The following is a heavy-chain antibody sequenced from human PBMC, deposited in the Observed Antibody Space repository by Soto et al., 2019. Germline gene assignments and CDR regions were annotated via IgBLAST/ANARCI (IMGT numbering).Heavy chain of an antibody. Sequence: QVQLVQSGAEVKKPGSSVKVSCKASGGTFSSYAISWVRQAPGQGLEWMGGIIPIFGTANYAQKFQGRDTITADKSTSTAYMELSSLRSEDTAVYYCARSYCSSTSCSFYYYYGMDVWGQGTTVTVSS. V-gene: IGHV1-69*06. CDR1: GGTFSSYA. J-gene: IGHJ6*02. CDR2: IIPIFGTA. D-gene: IGHD2-2*01. CDR3: ARSYCSSTSCSFYYYYGMDV.